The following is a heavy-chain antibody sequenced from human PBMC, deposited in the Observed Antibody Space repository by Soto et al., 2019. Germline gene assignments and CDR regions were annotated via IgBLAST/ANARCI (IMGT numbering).Heavy chain of an antibody. V-gene: IGHV3-30-3*01. CDR2: ISYDGSNK. CDR1: GFTFSIYS. CDR3: ARTDCSGGSCQYYYYYYDMDV. Sequence: QVQLVESGGGVVQPGRSLRLSCAASGFTFSIYSMHWVRQAPGKGLEWVAVISYDGSNKYYADSVKGRFTISRDNSKNTLYLPMNSLRAEYTAVYYCARTDCSGGSCQYYYYYYDMDVWGQGTTVTVSS. D-gene: IGHD2-15*01. J-gene: IGHJ6*02.